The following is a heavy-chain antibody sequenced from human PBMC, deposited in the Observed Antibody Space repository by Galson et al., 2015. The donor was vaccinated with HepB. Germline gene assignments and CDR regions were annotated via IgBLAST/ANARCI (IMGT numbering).Heavy chain of an antibody. V-gene: IGHV3-7*03. J-gene: IGHJ4*02. CDR1: GFTFSSYW. Sequence: SLRLSCAASGFTFSSYWMSWVRQAPGKGLEWVANIKQDGSEKYYVDSVKGRFTISRDNAKNSLYLQMNSLRAEDTAVYYCARDKGRGDGGYDYWGQGTLVTVSS. CDR2: IKQDGSEK. D-gene: IGHD4-17*01. CDR3: ARDKGRGDGGYDY.